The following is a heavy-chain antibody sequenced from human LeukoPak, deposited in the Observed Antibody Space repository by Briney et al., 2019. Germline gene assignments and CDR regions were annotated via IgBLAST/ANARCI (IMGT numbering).Heavy chain of an antibody. D-gene: IGHD1-26*01. V-gene: IGHV3-7*01. J-gene: IGHJ4*02. Sequence: GGSLRLSCGASGFTFSSYWMSWIRQAPGKGLEWVANIKQDGSEKYYVESVKGRFTISRDNARNSLFLQMNSLRAEDTAIYYCARHSGTYFDYWGPGTLVTVSS. CDR2: IKQDGSEK. CDR3: ARHSGTYFDY. CDR1: GFTFSSYW.